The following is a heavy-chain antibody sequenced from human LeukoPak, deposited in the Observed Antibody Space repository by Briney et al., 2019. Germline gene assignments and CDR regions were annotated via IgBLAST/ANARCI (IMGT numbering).Heavy chain of an antibody. J-gene: IGHJ4*02. D-gene: IGHD2-15*01. V-gene: IGHV4-30-2*01. CDR3: AACTSGSCYSGAPFDL. CDR2: FYQTGIS. Sequence: SETLSLICAVSGDSIKSGGHSWSWLRQAPGRGLEWIGFFYQTGISSNNPSLGSRVTISTDTTKNHLSLELTSVTAADTALYYCAACTSGSCYSGAPFDLWGQGALVTVSS. CDR1: GDSIKSGGHS.